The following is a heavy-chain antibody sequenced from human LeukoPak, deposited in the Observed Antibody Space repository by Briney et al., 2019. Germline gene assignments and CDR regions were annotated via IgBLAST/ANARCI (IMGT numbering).Heavy chain of an antibody. V-gene: IGHV3-30*04. J-gene: IGHJ5*02. D-gene: IGHD6-13*01. CDR1: GFTFSSYA. Sequence: GGSLRLSCAASGFTFSSYAMHWVRQAPGKGLEWVAVISYDGSNKYYAESVKGRFTISRDNSKNTLYLQMNSLRAEDTAVYYCARDEVAAAGTYNWFDPWGQGTLVTVSS. CDR2: ISYDGSNK. CDR3: ARDEVAAAGTYNWFDP.